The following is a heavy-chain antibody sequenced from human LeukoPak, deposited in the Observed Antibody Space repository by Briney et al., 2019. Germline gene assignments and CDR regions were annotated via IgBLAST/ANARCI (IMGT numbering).Heavy chain of an antibody. CDR1: GYTFTGNY. Sequence: GASVKVSCKASGYTFTGNYMHWVRQAPGQGLEWMGRINPNSGGTNYAQKFQGRVTMTRDTSISTAYMELSRLRSDDTAVYYCARDRITMVRGVPSRAFDISGQGTMATVSS. CDR2: INPNSGGT. D-gene: IGHD3-10*01. V-gene: IGHV1-2*06. CDR3: ARDRITMVRGVPSRAFDI. J-gene: IGHJ3*02.